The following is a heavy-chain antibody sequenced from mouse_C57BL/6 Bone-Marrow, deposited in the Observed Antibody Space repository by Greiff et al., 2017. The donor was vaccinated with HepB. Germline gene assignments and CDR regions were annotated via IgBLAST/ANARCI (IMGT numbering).Heavy chain of an antibody. Sequence: ESGPGLVKPSQSLSLTCSVTGYSITSGYYWNWIRQFPGNKLEWMGYISYDGSNNYNPSLKNRISITRDTSKKQFFLKLNSVTTEDTATYYCARGLLTYFDVWGTGTTVTVSS. J-gene: IGHJ1*03. CDR1: GYSITSGYY. D-gene: IGHD2-3*01. CDR2: ISYDGSN. V-gene: IGHV3-6*01. CDR3: ARGLLTYFDV.